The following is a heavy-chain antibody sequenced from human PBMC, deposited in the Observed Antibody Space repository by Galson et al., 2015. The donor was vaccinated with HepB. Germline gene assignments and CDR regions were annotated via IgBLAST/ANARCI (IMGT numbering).Heavy chain of an antibody. V-gene: IGHV5-51*01. J-gene: IGHJ4*02. CDR1: GYSFTSYW. D-gene: IGHD3-10*01. CDR3: ARGGQYGSGSYYNFDY. Sequence: QSGAEMKKPGESLKISCTGSGYSFTSYWIGWVRQMPGKGLEWMGIIYPGDSDTRYSPSFQGQVTISADKSISTAYLQWSSLKASDTAMYYCARGGQYGSGSYYNFDYWGQGTLVTVSS. CDR2: IYPGDSDT.